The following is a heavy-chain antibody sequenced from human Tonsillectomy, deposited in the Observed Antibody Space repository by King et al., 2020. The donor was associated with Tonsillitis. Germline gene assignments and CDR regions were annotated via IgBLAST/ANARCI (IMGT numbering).Heavy chain of an antibody. CDR1: GYTFTSYI. Sequence: HVQLVESGAEVKKPGASVKVSCKASGYTFTSYIINWVRQAPGQGLEWMGWISAYNGNTNYAQKLQGRVTMTTDTSTSTAYMELRSLRSDDTAVYYCARRRVVGVIFGDHYGMDVWGQGTTVTVSS. J-gene: IGHJ6*02. D-gene: IGHD3-22*01. CDR2: ISAYNGNT. CDR3: ARRRVVGVIFGDHYGMDV. V-gene: IGHV1-18*04.